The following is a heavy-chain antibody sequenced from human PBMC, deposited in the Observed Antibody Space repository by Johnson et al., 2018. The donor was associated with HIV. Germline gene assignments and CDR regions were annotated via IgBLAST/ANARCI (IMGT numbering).Heavy chain of an antibody. CDR2: INWNGGSA. V-gene: IGHV3-20*04. CDR3: AKGVASTTVAAFDI. J-gene: IGHJ3*02. CDR1: GFTFDDYG. Sequence: VQLLESGGGVVRPGGSLRLSCAASGFTFDDYGMSWVRQAPGRGLEWVSGINWNGGSAGYTDSVRGRFTISRDSAQNSVSLQMNSLRAEDTALYYCAKGVASTTVAAFDIWGPGTMVTVSS. D-gene: IGHD4-17*01.